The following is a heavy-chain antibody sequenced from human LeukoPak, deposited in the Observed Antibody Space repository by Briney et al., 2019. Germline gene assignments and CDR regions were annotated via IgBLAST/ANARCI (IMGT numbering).Heavy chain of an antibody. CDR1: GYTFTSYY. Sequence: ASVKVSFKASGYTFTSYYMHWVRQAPGQGLMWMGIINPSGGSTNYAQKFQGRVTMTRDTSTSTVYMELSSLRSEDTAVYYCARIGYSSSSFDFWGQGTLVTVSS. V-gene: IGHV1-46*01. D-gene: IGHD6-6*01. CDR3: ARIGYSSSSFDF. J-gene: IGHJ4*02. CDR2: INPSGGST.